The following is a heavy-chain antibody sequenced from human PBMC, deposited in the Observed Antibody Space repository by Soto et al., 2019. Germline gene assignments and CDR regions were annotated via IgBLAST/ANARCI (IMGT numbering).Heavy chain of an antibody. D-gene: IGHD3-22*01. J-gene: IGHJ3*02. Sequence: ASVKVSCKTSGYDFTLHAIQWVRQVPGQRPEWMGWINAGKGKTKYSQNFQGRVIFTRDTSASTAHMELSGLTSEDTAVFYCVRDKPEYYDSIVSSHVDDVFDIWGQGNTVPVSS. CDR1: GYDFTLHA. V-gene: IGHV1-3*01. CDR2: INAGKGKT. CDR3: VRDKPEYYDSIVSSHVDDVFDI.